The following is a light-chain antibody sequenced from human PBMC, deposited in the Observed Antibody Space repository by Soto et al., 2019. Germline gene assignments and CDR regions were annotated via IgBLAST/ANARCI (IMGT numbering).Light chain of an antibody. CDR3: QQYGSSPPMYT. V-gene: IGKV3-20*01. CDR1: QSVSSSF. Sequence: EIVLTQSPGTLSLSPGERATLSCRASQSVSSSFLAWYQQKLGQAPRLLIYGASNRATGIPDRFSGSGSGTDFTLTISRLEPEDFALYYCQQYGSSPPMYTFGQGTKLEIK. J-gene: IGKJ2*01. CDR2: GAS.